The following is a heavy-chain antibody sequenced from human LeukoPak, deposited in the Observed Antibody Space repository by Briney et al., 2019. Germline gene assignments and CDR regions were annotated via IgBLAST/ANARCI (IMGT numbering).Heavy chain of an antibody. CDR3: ARDPLGSYDSSYYFDY. J-gene: IGHJ4*02. D-gene: IGHD3-22*01. CDR1: GGTFSSYT. CDR2: IIRILGIA. Sequence: SVKVSCKASGGTFSSYTISWVRQAPGQGLEWMGRIIRILGIANYAQKFQGRVTITADRSTSTAYMELSSLRSEDTAVYYCARDPLGSYDSSYYFDYWGQGTLVTVSS. V-gene: IGHV1-69*04.